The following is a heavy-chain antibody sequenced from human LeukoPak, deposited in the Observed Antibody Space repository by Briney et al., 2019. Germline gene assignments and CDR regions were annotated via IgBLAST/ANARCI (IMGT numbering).Heavy chain of an antibody. CDR2: ISYDGSNK. Sequence: PGGSLRLSCAASGFTFSSYGMHWVRQAPGKGLEWVAVISYDGSNKYYADSVKGRFTISRDNSKNTLYLQMNSLRAEDTAVYYCAKTGYYYDRSDYYYDRSRYFDLWGRGTLVTVSS. V-gene: IGHV3-30*18. D-gene: IGHD3-22*01. CDR3: AKTGYYYDRSDYYYDRSRYFDL. J-gene: IGHJ2*01. CDR1: GFTFSSYG.